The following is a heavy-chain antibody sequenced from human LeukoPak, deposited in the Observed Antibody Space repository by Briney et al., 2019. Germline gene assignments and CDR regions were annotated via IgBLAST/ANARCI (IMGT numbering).Heavy chain of an antibody. D-gene: IGHD3-22*01. CDR3: GGSSGYHPDPYYFDY. V-gene: IGHV4-59*08. CDR2: IYYSGTT. Sequence: SETLSLTCTVSGGSISSYYWSWIRQPPGKGLEWIGYIYYSGTTNYNPSLKSRVTISVDTSKNQFSLKLSSVTAADTAVYYCGGSSGYHPDPYYFDYWGQGTLVTVSS. CDR1: GGSISSYY. J-gene: IGHJ4*02.